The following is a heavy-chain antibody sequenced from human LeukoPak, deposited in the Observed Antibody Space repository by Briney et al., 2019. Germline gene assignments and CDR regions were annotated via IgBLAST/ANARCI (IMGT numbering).Heavy chain of an antibody. CDR1: GGSISSYY. Sequence: SETLSLTCTVSGGSISSYYWSWIRQPPGKGLEWIGYIYYSGSTNYNPSLKSRVTISVDTSKNQFSLKLSSVTAADTAVYYCAKKRGLFDYGSEGYFDYWGQGTLVTVSS. D-gene: IGHD3-10*01. CDR2: IYYSGST. CDR3: AKKRGLFDYGSEGYFDY. J-gene: IGHJ4*02. V-gene: IGHV4-59*01.